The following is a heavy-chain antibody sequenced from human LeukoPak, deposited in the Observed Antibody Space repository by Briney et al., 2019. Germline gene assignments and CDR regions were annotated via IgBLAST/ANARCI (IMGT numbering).Heavy chain of an antibody. D-gene: IGHD6-19*01. CDR3: AKRAAVSGIVGPFDY. J-gene: IGHJ4*02. CDR2: ISRSTETT. Sequence: GGSLGLSCAVSGFSFSSFALSWVRQAPGKGLEWVSSISRSTETTLYADSVKGRFTISRDNSKNTGFLQMNNLRAEDTAVYYCAKRAAVSGIVGPFDYWGQGTLVTVSS. CDR1: GFSFSSFA. V-gene: IGHV3-23*01.